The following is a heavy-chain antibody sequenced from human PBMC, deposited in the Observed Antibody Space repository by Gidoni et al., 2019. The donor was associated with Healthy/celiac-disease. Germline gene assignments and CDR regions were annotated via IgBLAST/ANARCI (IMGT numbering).Heavy chain of an antibody. CDR3: ARDRETMVRGVYYYYYGMDV. J-gene: IGHJ6*02. CDR2: ISYDGSNK. V-gene: IGHV3-30-3*01. Sequence: QVQLVESGGGVVQPGRSLRLSCAASGFTFSSYAMHWVRQAPGKGLEWVAVISYDGSNKYYADSVKGRFTISRDNSKNTLYLQMNSLRAEDTAVYYCARDRETMVRGVYYYYYGMDVWGQGTTVTVSS. CDR1: GFTFSSYA. D-gene: IGHD3-10*01.